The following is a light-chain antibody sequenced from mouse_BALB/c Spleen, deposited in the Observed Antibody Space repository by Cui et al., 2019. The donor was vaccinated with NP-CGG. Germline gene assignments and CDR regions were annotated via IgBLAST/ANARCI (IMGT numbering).Light chain of an antibody. CDR2: GTN. CDR1: TGAVTTSNY. V-gene: IGLV1*01. J-gene: IGLJ1*01. CDR3: ALWYTNHWV. Sequence: AVENPAPAPTTSPGETVTFTCRSSTGAVTTSNYANWVQEKPDHLFTGLIGGTNNRAPGVPARFSGSLIGDKAALTTTGAQTEDEAIYFCALWYTNHWVFGGGTKLTVL.